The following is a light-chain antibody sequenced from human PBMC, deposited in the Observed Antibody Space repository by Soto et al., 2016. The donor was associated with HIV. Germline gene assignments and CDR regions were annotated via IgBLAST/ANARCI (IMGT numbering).Light chain of an antibody. Sequence: SYELTQPPSVSVSPGHTASITCSGDKLGDKYACWYQQKPGQSPVLVIYQDTKRPSGIPERFSGSNSGNTATLTISGTQAMDEADYYCQAWDSSTVLFGGGTKLTRP. CDR2: QDT. J-gene: IGLJ2*01. CDR3: QAWDSSTVL. V-gene: IGLV3-1*01. CDR1: KLGDKY.